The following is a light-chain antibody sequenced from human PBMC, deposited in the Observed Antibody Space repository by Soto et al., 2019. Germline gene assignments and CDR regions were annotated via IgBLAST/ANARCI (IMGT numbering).Light chain of an antibody. J-gene: IGLJ2*01. CDR3: QTWATGIRV. V-gene: IGLV4-69*01. CDR2: VDSDGSH. CDR1: SGHRSYA. Sequence: QLVLTQSPSASASLGASVKLTCTLSSGHRSYAIAWHQQRPERGPRYLMKVDSDGSHNKGDGIPDRFSGSSSGAERYLTISSLQSEDEADYYCQTWATGIRVFGGGTQLTVL.